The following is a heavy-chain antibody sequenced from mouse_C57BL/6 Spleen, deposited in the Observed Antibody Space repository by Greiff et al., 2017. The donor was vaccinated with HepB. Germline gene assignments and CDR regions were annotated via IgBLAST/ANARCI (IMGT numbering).Heavy chain of an antibody. CDR1: GYTFTSYW. Sequence: QVQLQQPGAELVKPGASVKLSCKASGYTFTSYWMHWVKQRPGQGLEWIGMIHPNSGSTNYNEKFKSKATLTVDKSSSTAYMQLSSLTSEDSAVYYCARRDWDWFAYWGQRTLVTVSA. CDR3: ARRDWDWFAY. V-gene: IGHV1-64*01. D-gene: IGHD4-1*01. CDR2: IHPNSGST. J-gene: IGHJ3*01.